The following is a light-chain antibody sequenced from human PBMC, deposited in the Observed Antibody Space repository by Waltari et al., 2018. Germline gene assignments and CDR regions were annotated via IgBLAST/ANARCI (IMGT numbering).Light chain of an antibody. CDR2: DAS. CDR3: QQYNNWPLYT. J-gene: IGKJ2*01. CDR1: QSVSNN. V-gene: IGKV3-15*01. Sequence: EAMMTQSPATLSVSPGARATLSCRASQSVSNNVAWFQQKPGQPPSLLIYDASTRATGVPARFSGSGSGTEFTLTISSLQTEDFAVYYCQQYNNWPLYTFGQGTKLEIK.